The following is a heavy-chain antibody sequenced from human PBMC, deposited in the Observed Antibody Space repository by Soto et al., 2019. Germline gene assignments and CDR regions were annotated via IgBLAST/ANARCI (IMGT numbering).Heavy chain of an antibody. D-gene: IGHD1-1*01. CDR2: IYATGTT. CDR3: VRDGTKTLRDWFDP. J-gene: IGHJ5*02. CDR1: GASISGFY. Sequence: TSETLSLTCTVSGASISGFYWSWIRKSAGKGLEWIGRIYATGTTDYNPSLKSRVMMSVDTSKKQFSLKLRSVTAADTAVYYCVRDGTKTLRDWFDPWGQGISVTVSS. V-gene: IGHV4-4*07.